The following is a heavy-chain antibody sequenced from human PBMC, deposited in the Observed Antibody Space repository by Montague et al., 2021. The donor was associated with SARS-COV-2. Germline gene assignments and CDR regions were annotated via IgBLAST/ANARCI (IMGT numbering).Heavy chain of an antibody. CDR2: ISSSSSYI. Sequence: SLRLSCAASGFTFDSYSMNWVRQAPGKGLEWVSSISSSSSYIYYADSVKGRFTISRDNAKNSLYLQMNSLRAEDTAVYYCASEDIAAAGTGDSDYGMEVWGQGTTVTVSS. CDR1: GFTFDSYS. CDR3: ASEDIAAAGTGDSDYGMEV. J-gene: IGHJ6*02. V-gene: IGHV3-21*01. D-gene: IGHD6-13*01.